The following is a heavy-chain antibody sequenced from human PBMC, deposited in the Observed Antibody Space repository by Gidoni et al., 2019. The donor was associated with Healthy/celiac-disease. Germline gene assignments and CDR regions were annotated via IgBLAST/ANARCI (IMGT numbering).Heavy chain of an antibody. CDR2: ISSSGSTI. J-gene: IGHJ6*02. D-gene: IGHD1-1*01. CDR1: GFPFSAYY. CDR3: ARARQPYYYYGMDV. Sequence: QVQLVESGGGLVKPGGSLRLSCAASGFPFSAYYRSWIRQAPGKELWVSYISSSGSTIYYADSVKGRFTISRDNAKNSLYLQMNSLRAEDTAVYYCARARQPYYYYGMDVWGQGTTVTVSS. V-gene: IGHV3-11*01.